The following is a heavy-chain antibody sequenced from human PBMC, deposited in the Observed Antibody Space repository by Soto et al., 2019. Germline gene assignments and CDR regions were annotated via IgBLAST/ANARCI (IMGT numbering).Heavy chain of an antibody. CDR3: AKTTLVATTDYYYYYGMDV. V-gene: IGHV6-1*01. J-gene: IGHJ6*02. D-gene: IGHD5-12*01. Sequence: SQTLSLTCAISGDSVSSNSAAWNWIRQSLSRGLEWLGRTYYRSKWYNDYAVSVKSRITINPDTSKNQFSLQLNSVTPEDTAVYYCAKTTLVATTDYYYYYGMDVWGQGTTVTVSS. CDR1: GDSVSSNSAA. CDR2: TYYRSKWYN.